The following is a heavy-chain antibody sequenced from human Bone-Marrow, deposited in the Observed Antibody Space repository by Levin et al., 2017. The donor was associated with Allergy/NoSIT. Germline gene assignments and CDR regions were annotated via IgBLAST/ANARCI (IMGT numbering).Heavy chain of an antibody. Sequence: GESLKISCVASGFTFTNNWMTWVRLLPGKGLEWVANIAQDGNEKHYVDSVKGRFTISRDNAKNSVYLEMNSLRAEDTAIYYCARGKATESWGQGTRVTVSS. CDR1: GFTFTNNW. CDR2: IAQDGNEK. V-gene: IGHV3-7*01. D-gene: IGHD1-26*01. J-gene: IGHJ5*02. CDR3: ARGKATES.